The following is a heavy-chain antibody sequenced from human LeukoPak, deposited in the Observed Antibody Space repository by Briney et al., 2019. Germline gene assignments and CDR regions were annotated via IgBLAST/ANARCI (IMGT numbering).Heavy chain of an antibody. D-gene: IGHD2-15*01. CDR2: INPNSGGT. CDR3: ARNPRYCSGGSCYVLDY. V-gene: IGHV1-2*02. CDR1: GYTFTSYG. J-gene: IGHJ4*02. Sequence: GASVKVSCKTSGYTFTSYGISWVRQAPGLGLEWMGWINPNSGGTNYAQKFQGRVTMTRDTSISTAYMELSRLRSDDTAVYYCARNPRYCSGGSCYVLDYWGQGTLVTVSS.